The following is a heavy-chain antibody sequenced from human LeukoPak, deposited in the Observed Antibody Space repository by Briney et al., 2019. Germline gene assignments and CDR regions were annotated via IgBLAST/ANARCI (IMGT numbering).Heavy chain of an antibody. J-gene: IGHJ4*02. Sequence: GGSLRLSCAASRFIFSNYAMHWDRQAPGKGLEWVAVISYDGSNKYYADSVKGRFTISRDNSKNTLYLQMNSLRAEDTAVYYCARDSTVWGTQPTSYWGQGTLVTVSS. V-gene: IGHV3-30-3*01. D-gene: IGHD3-16*01. CDR2: ISYDGSNK. CDR1: RFIFSNYA. CDR3: ARDSTVWGTQPTSY.